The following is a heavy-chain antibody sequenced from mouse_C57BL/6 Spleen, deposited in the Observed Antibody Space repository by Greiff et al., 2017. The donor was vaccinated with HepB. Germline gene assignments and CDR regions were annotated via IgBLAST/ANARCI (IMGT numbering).Heavy chain of an antibody. Sequence: EVKLMESGPVLVKPGASVKMSCKASGYTFTDYYMNWVKQSHGKSLEWIGVINPYNGGTSYNQKFKGKATLTVDKSSSTAYMELNSLTSEDSAVYYCARGADYYGSSYDFDYWGQGTTLTVSS. V-gene: IGHV1-19*01. CDR2: INPYNGGT. CDR1: GYTFTDYY. J-gene: IGHJ2*01. CDR3: ARGADYYGSSYDFDY. D-gene: IGHD1-1*01.